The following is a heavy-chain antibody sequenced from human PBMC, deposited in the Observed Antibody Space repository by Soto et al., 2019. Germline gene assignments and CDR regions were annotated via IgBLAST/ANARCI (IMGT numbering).Heavy chain of an antibody. D-gene: IGHD4-17*01. V-gene: IGHV1-24*01. CDR2: FDPEDGET. Sequence: QVQLVQSGAEVKKPGASVKVSCKVSGYTLTELSMHWVRQAPGKGLEWMGGFDPEDGETIYAQKFQGRVTMTDDTSTYTAYMELSSLRSEDTAVYYCATGIGYGDYVSPHGYWGQGTLVTVSS. CDR3: ATGIGYGDYVSPHGY. J-gene: IGHJ4*02. CDR1: GYTLTELS.